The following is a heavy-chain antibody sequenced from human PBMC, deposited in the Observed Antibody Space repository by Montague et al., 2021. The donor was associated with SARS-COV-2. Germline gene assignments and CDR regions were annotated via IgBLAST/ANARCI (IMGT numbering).Heavy chain of an antibody. V-gene: IGHV4-31*03. D-gene: IGHD1-26*01. CDR2: IYYSGSS. CDR3: AGQSGSYYNDFDL. CDR1: GGSISSANYY. J-gene: IGHJ4*02. Sequence: TLSLTCTVSGGSISSANYYWSWIRQHPGKGLEFIGYIYYSGSSFYDPSLKSRLTISVDTSKNRFSLRLSSVTAADTAIYFCAGQSGSYYNDFDLWGQGTLVTVSS.